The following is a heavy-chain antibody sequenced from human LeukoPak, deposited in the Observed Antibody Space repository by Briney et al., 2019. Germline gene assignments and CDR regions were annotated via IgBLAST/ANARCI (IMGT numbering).Heavy chain of an antibody. J-gene: IGHJ4*02. CDR2: ISGSADNT. V-gene: IGHV3-23*01. CDR3: AKQGFGC. CDR1: GFTLSTNT. Sequence: TGGSLRLSCLTSGFTLSTNTMSWVRQAPGEGLEWVSTISGSADNTNYAEAVKGRFTISRDNSKNTMYLQMNSLRAEDTAVYYCAKQGFGCWGQGTLVTVSS.